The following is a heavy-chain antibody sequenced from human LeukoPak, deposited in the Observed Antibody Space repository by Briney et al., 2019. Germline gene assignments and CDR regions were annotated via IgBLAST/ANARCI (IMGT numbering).Heavy chain of an antibody. CDR2: INHSGST. V-gene: IGHV4-34*01. CDR1: GGSFKGYY. D-gene: IGHD4-17*01. J-gene: IGHJ4*02. Sequence: SETLSLTCGVYGGSFKGYYWSWIRQPPGKGLEWIGEINHSGSTNYKPSLRSRVTISVDMSKNQFSLKLSSATAADTAVYYCARDYGDFPAYYFDYWGQGTLVTVSS. CDR3: ARDYGDFPAYYFDY.